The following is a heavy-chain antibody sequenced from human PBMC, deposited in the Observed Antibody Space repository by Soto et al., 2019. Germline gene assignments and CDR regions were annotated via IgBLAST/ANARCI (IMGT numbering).Heavy chain of an antibody. CDR2: INVGNGNT. D-gene: IGHD3-22*01. J-gene: IGHJ4*02. CDR1: GYTFTRYN. CDR3: ATPRDYDAGLDS. Sequence: QVQFVQSGAEVKKPGASVKVSCKTPGYTFTRYNLHWVRQAPGQRLEWMGRINVGNGNTRYSQTFQGIITLTRDTPGNTSYLERHRLISDGPALYYRATPRDYDAGLDSWGPGVLVTVAA. V-gene: IGHV1-3*01.